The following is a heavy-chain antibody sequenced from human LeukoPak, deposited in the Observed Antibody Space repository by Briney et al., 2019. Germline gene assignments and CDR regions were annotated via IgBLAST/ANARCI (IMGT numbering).Heavy chain of an antibody. CDR2: IIPIFGTA. CDR3: ARPAAGRNWFDP. J-gene: IGHJ5*02. CDR1: GGTFGSYA. Sequence: GASVKVSYKASGGTFGSYAISWVRQAPGQELEWMGGIIPIFGTANYAQKFQGRVTITADESTSTAYMELSSLRSEDTAVYYCARPAAGRNWFDPWGQGTLVTVSS. D-gene: IGHD6-13*01. V-gene: IGHV1-69*01.